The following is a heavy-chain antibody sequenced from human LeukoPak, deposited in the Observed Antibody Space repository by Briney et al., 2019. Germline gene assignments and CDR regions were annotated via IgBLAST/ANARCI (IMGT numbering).Heavy chain of an antibody. Sequence: PAGTLRLSCAASGFTFSNAWRSWVRQAPGKGLEWVGHINSKTDGGTTHYAAPVKGRFTISRHDSKTTLYLQMNSLKTEDTAVYYCTTEGAVAAHDYWGQGTLVTVSS. CDR3: TTEGAVAAHDY. V-gene: IGHV3-15*01. CDR1: GFTFSNAW. D-gene: IGHD6-19*01. J-gene: IGHJ4*02. CDR2: INSKTDGGTT.